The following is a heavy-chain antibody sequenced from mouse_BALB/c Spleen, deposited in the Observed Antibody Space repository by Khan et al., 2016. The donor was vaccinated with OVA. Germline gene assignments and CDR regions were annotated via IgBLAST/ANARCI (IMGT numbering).Heavy chain of an antibody. CDR3: ANSRNSNFVY. Sequence: EVQLLESGGGLVKPGGSLKLSCAASGFTFSTYAMSWVRQTPDKRLEWVATISSCSDYTYYPDNLTGQFTISRDNAKNTLYLQMSSPRSQDTAMFYGANSRNSNFVYWGQGTMLTVSA. CDR2: ISSCSDYT. J-gene: IGHJ3*01. V-gene: IGHV5-9-3*01. CDR1: GFTFSTYA. D-gene: IGHD2-5*01.